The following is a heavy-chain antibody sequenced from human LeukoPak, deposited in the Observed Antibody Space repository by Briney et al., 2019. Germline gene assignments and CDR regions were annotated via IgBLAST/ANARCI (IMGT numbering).Heavy chain of an antibody. CDR3: ARHSSLMQLGCFDY. V-gene: IGHV4-59*08. D-gene: IGHD3-16*01. J-gene: IGHJ4*02. Sequence: SDTLSLTCSVSGGSVSAYYWSWLRQPLGGGLEWMGYIYNSGNTKYNPSLKSRLTISVDTSGNHFSLKLSSVTAADTAAYYCARHSSLMQLGCFDYWGQGALVTVSS. CDR2: IYNSGNT. CDR1: GGSVSAYY.